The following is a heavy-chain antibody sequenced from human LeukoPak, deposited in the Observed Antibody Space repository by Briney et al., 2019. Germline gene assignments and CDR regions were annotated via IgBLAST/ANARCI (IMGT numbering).Heavy chain of an antibody. CDR3: ARDWTKPNYGGNSVGY. CDR1: GYTFTGYY. CDR2: INPNSGGT. Sequence: GASVKVSCKASGYTFTGYYMHWVRQAPGQGLERMGWINPNSGGTNYAQKFQGRVTMTRDTSISTAYMELSRLRSDDTAVYYCARDWTKPNYGGNSVGYWGQGTLVTVSS. D-gene: IGHD4-23*01. J-gene: IGHJ4*02. V-gene: IGHV1-2*02.